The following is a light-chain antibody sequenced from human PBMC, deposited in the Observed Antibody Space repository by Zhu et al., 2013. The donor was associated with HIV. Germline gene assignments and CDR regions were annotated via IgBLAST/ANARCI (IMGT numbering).Light chain of an antibody. Sequence: DIVLTQSPGMLSLSPGERATLSCRASESLSSRYLGWYQQKPGQAPRLLIYGASSRASGIPDRFSGSGSETEFTLTISSLQSEDFAVYYCQQYKNWWTFGQGTKVEIK. CDR1: ESLSSRY. V-gene: IGKV3-20*01. CDR3: QQYKNWWT. J-gene: IGKJ1*01. CDR2: GAS.